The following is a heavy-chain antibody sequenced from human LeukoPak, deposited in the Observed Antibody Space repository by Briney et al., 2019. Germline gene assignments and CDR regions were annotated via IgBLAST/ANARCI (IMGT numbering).Heavy chain of an antibody. CDR2: IKRETDGGTI. CDR1: GFTLNNAW. CDR3: TTDRYYDNSELQFQH. J-gene: IGHJ1*01. D-gene: IGHD3-22*01. Sequence: GGSLRLSCAATGFTLNNAWMSWVRQAPGKGLEWLGRIKRETDGGTIDYAAPVKGRFTISRDDSRNTLYLQMDSLKIEDTAVYYCTTDRYYDNSELQFQHWGQGTLVTVSS. V-gene: IGHV3-15*01.